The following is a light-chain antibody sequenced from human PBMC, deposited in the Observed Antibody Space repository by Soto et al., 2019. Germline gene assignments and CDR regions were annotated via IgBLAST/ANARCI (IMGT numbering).Light chain of an antibody. Sequence: DIQMTQSPSTLSASVGDRVTISCRTSQSIGPWLAWYQQKPGKAPNLLIYKISNLESGVPSRFSGSGSETEFPLTISSLQPDDFATYFCLQYKTYSLIAFGQGTRLEVK. V-gene: IGKV1-5*03. CDR3: LQYKTYSLIA. J-gene: IGKJ5*01. CDR2: KIS. CDR1: QSIGPW.